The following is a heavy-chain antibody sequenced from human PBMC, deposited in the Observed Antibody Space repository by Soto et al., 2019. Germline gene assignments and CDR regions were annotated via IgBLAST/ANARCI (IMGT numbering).Heavy chain of an antibody. V-gene: IGHV1-69*12. J-gene: IGHJ6*02. Sequence: QVQLGQSGAEVKKPGSSVKLSCKASGGTFSNSAISWVRQAPGQGLEWMGGIMPVFRTPDYAQKFQGRVTITADESTTTAYMELSGLKPDDTAVYYCARDKARLQLGGNYYYILDVWGQGTTVTVSS. CDR1: GGTFSNSA. CDR2: IMPVFRTP. D-gene: IGHD2-15*01. CDR3: ARDKARLQLGGNYYYILDV.